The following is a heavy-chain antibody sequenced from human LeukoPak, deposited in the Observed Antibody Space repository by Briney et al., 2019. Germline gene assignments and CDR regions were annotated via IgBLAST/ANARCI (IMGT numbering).Heavy chain of an antibody. CDR1: GGSFSSYY. V-gene: IGHV4-34*01. J-gene: IGHJ4*02. CDR2: INHSGST. CDR3: ARGYSYASD. Sequence: SETLSLTCAVYGGSFSSYYWSWIRQPPGKGLEWIGEINHSGSTNYNPSLKSRVTISVDTSKNQFSLKLSSVTAADTAVYYCARGYSYASDWGQGTLVTVSS. D-gene: IGHD5-18*01.